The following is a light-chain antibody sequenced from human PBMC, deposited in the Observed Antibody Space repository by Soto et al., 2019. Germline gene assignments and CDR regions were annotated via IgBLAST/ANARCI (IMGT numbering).Light chain of an antibody. Sequence: EIVLTQSPATLSLSPGERATLSCRASQSVSSNLAWYQQKPGQAPRLLIYGASTRATGIPARFSGSGSGTEFTLTISSLQSEDFAVYYCQQYNNWPLTFGGGTKVDI. CDR1: QSVSSN. CDR2: GAS. CDR3: QQYNNWPLT. V-gene: IGKV3-15*01. J-gene: IGKJ4*01.